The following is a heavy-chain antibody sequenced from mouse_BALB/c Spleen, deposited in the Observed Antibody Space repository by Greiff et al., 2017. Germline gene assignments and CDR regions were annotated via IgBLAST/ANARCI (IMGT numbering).Heavy chain of an antibody. CDR1: GFTFSSYG. D-gene: IGHD4-1*01. V-gene: IGHV5-6-3*01. J-gene: IGHJ3*01. Sequence: DVHLVESGGGLVQPGGSLKLSCAASGFTFSSYGMSWVRQTPDKRLELVATINSNGGSTYYPDSVKGRFTISRDNAKNTLYLQMSSLKSEDTAMYYCARDQGSNWEAWFAYWGQGTLVTVSA. CDR2: INSNGGST. CDR3: ARDQGSNWEAWFAY.